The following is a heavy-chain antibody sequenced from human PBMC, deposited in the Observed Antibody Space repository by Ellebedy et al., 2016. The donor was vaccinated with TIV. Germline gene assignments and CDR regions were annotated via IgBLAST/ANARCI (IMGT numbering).Heavy chain of an antibody. J-gene: IGHJ4*02. CDR2: IASDGNNK. V-gene: IGHV3-30*09. Sequence: GESLKISCAASGFTFRSYTIHWVRQAPGKGLEWVAFIASDGNNKFYADSVKGRFVISRDNSANMVSLQMNSLRPEDTAVYYCARDPTGYTYYFYYWGQGALVTVSS. CDR3: ARDPTGYTYYFYY. CDR1: GFTFRSYT. D-gene: IGHD3-9*01.